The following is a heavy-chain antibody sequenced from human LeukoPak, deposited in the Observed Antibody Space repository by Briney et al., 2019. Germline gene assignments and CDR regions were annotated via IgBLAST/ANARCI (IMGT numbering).Heavy chain of an antibody. V-gene: IGHV3-7*01. CDR1: GFTFSRAW. CDR2: IKEDGSED. Sequence: GGSLRLSCAASGFTFSRAWMSWVRQAPGKGLEWVANIKEDGSEDYYADSVKGRFAISKDNAKNSLYLQMNSLRDDDTAVYYCARDDSAGAWELLWDYWGQGTLVTVSS. CDR3: ARDDSAGAWELLWDY. J-gene: IGHJ4*02. D-gene: IGHD1-26*01.